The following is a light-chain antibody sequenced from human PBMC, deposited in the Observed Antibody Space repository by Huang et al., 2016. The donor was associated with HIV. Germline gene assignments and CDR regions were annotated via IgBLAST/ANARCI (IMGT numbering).Light chain of an antibody. CDR2: GAS. CDR1: QNIRTN. Sequence: EIVMTQSPATLSVSPGERATLSCRASQNIRTNVAWYQQKRGQPPRLLLYGASPRAARSPARVSVSGSGTEFTLILTGLQSEDFAVYYCQHYHDWPPLAFGGGTKVEIK. J-gene: IGKJ4*01. CDR3: QHYHDWPPLA. V-gene: IGKV3-15*01.